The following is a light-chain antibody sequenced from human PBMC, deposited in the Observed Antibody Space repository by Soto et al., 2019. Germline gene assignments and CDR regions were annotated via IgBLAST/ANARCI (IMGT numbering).Light chain of an antibody. J-gene: IGLJ3*02. V-gene: IGLV1-44*01. CDR1: CSIIGSNF. Sequence: QSVLTQPPSASATPGQTVTISCSGRCSIIGSNFVSWYQRLPGTAPKLLIYSINQRPSGVPDRFSGSKSGTSASLTISGLQSEDEADYFCSSWDDSLDGPVFGGGTKVTVL. CDR3: SSWDDSLDGPV. CDR2: SIN.